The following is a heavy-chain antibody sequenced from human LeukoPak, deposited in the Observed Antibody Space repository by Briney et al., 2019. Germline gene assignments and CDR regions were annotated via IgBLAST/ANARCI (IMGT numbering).Heavy chain of an antibody. Sequence: ASVKVSCKASGYTFTRCAISWVRQAPGQGLEWMGWISGYNGYTKNAQKFHGRVTMTTDTSTSTANMELRSLRSDDTAVYYCARGQSNRLLWVGESLSNINPFDYWGQGTLVTVSS. D-gene: IGHD3-10*01. V-gene: IGHV1-18*01. CDR2: ISGYNGYT. CDR3: ARGQSNRLLWVGESLSNINPFDY. J-gene: IGHJ4*02. CDR1: GYTFTRCA.